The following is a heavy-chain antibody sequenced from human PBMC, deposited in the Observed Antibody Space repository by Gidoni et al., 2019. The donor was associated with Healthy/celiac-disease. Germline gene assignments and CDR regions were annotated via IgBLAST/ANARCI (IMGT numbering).Heavy chain of an antibody. CDR3: ARAPYYYDSSGYEGAFDY. CDR2: IYHSGST. V-gene: IGHV4-4*02. D-gene: IGHD3-22*01. J-gene: IGHJ4*02. CDR1: GGSISSSNW. Sequence: QVQLQESGPGLVKPSGTLSLTCAVSGGSISSSNWWSWVRQPPGKGLEWIGEIYHSGSTNYNPSLKSRVTISVDKSKNQFSLKLSSVTAADTAVYYCARAPYYYDSSGYEGAFDYWGQGTLVTVSS.